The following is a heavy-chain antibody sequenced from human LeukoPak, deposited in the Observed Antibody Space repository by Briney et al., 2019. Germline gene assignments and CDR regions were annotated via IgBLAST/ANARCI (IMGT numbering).Heavy chain of an antibody. CDR3: ARNTYGDYLAIYY. Sequence: GGSLRLSCAASGFTFSSYWMSWVRQAPGKGLEWVANIKQDGSEKYYVDSVKGRFTISRDNAKNSLYLQMNSLRAEDTAVYYCARNTYGDYLAIYYWGQGTLVTVSS. CDR1: GFTFSSYW. D-gene: IGHD4-17*01. CDR2: IKQDGSEK. J-gene: IGHJ4*02. V-gene: IGHV3-7*01.